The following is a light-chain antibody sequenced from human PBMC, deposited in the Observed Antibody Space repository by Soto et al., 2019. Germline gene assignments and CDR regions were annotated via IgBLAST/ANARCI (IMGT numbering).Light chain of an antibody. Sequence: QSALTQPPSASGSPGQSVAISCAGTSSDVGGYNDVSWYQQHPGKAPKLMIYEVNKRPSGVPDRFSGSKSGNTASLTVSGLQAEDEADYYCSSYAGSSYVFGTGTKVTVL. CDR3: SSYAGSSYV. CDR2: EVN. V-gene: IGLV2-8*01. J-gene: IGLJ1*01. CDR1: SSDVGGYND.